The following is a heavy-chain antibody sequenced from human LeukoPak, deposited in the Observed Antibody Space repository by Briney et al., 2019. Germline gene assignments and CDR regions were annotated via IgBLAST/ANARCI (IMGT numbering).Heavy chain of an antibody. V-gene: IGHV4-39*07. CDR2: IYYSGST. D-gene: IGHD1-20*01. J-gene: IGHJ2*01. CDR3: ARTTQTVAVTRITGTTNWVRHWYFDL. Sequence: KTSETLSLTCTVSSGSISSASYYWGWIRQPPGKGLEWIGTIYYSGSTYYNPSLKSRLTISVDRSKNQFSLKLISVTAADTAVYYCARTTQTVAVTRITGTTNWVRHWYFDLWGRGTLVTVSS. CDR1: SGSISSASYY.